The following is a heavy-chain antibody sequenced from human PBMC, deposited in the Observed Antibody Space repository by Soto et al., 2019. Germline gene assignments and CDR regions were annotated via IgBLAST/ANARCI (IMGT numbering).Heavy chain of an antibody. CDR3: LRDRQGDQHYFDY. CDR1: GGSISSDSYY. CDR2: ISYSGST. J-gene: IGHJ4*02. V-gene: IGHV4-39*02. Sequence: SETLSLTCTVSGGSISSDSYYWGWIRQSPEKGLEWIASISYSGSTYYNPTLKSRLIISVDTSKSQFSLKLSSVTAADTAVYYCLRDRQGDQHYFDYCGQVNMVTVSS. D-gene: IGHD3-16*01.